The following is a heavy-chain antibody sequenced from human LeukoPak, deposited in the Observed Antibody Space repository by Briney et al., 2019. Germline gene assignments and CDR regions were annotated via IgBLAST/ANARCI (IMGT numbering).Heavy chain of an antibody. CDR1: GGSISSYY. D-gene: IGHD1-14*01. V-gene: IGHV4-59*01. Sequence: PSETLSLTCTVSGGSISSYYLSWIRQPPGKGLEWIGYIYYSGSINYNPSLKSRVTISVDTSKNQFSLKLSSVTAADTAMYYCARMDHTQLAYYMDVWGKGTTVTVSS. CDR3: ARMDHTQLAYYMDV. J-gene: IGHJ6*03. CDR2: IYYSGSI.